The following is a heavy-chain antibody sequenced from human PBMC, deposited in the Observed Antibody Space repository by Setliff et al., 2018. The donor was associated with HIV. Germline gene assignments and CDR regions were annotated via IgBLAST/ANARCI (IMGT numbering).Heavy chain of an antibody. D-gene: IGHD4-17*01. CDR2: IDHSGAT. J-gene: IGHJ5*02. CDR3: VRQHGDYAFGP. CDR1: GASITDSKW. V-gene: IGHV4-4*02. Sequence: TSETLSLTCVVSGASITDSKWWTWVRQPPGVRLEWSGEIDHSGATKYNPSLKRRVAISVETYKNQFSLKVASVTAADTDVYYCVRQHGDYAFGPWGQGTLVTVSS.